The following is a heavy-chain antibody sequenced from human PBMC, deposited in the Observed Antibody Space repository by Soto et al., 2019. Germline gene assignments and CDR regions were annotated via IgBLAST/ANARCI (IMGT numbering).Heavy chain of an antibody. CDR1: GGTFSSYA. J-gene: IGHJ6*02. Sequence: QVQLVQSGAEVKKPGSSVKVSCKASGGTFSSYAISWVRQAPGQGLEWMGGIIPIFGTANYAQKFQGRVTXTXDXSTXTAYMELSSLRSEDTAVYYCASPPGDCSGGSCPYYYYGMDVWGQGTTVTVSS. D-gene: IGHD2-15*01. CDR3: ASPPGDCSGGSCPYYYYGMDV. CDR2: IIPIFGTA. V-gene: IGHV1-69*05.